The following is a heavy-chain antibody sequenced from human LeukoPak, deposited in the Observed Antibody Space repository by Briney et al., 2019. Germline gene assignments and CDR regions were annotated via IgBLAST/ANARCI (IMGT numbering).Heavy chain of an antibody. CDR2: ISAYNGNT. CDR1: GYTFTSYD. J-gene: IGHJ3*02. V-gene: IGHV1-18*01. CDR3: ASGDYYDSSGYYKGGAFDI. D-gene: IGHD3-22*01. Sequence: VASVKVSCKASGYTFTSYDINWERQATGQGLEWMGWISAYNGNTNYAQKLQGRVTMTTDTSTSTAYMELRSLRSDDTAVYYCASGDYYDSSGYYKGGAFDIWGQGTMVTVSS.